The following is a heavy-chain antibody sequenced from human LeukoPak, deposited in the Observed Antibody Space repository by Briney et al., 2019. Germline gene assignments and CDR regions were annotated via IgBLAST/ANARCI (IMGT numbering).Heavy chain of an antibody. V-gene: IGHV4-59*08. D-gene: IGHD1-26*01. J-gene: IGHJ4*02. CDR2: IYNNGGT. CDR3: ARSNIPSGSYSY. Sequence: SETLSLTCTVSGGSISTFHWSWIRQPLGKGLQWIGNIYNNGGTKYNPSLESRVTILVDTSKKQVSLKLSSVTAADTAVYYCARSNIPSGSYSYWGQGTLVTVSS. CDR1: GGSISTFH.